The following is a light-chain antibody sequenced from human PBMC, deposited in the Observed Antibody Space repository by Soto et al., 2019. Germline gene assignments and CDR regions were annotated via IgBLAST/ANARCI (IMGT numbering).Light chain of an antibody. V-gene: IGKV1-5*01. Sequence: DILMTQSPSTLSASVGDRVNITCRASQSVRRWLAWYQLKPGKAPKLLISDASTLESGVPSRFSGSGSGTEFTLTISSLLPDDFATYYCQQADSFPLSFGGGTKVEI. CDR1: QSVRRW. CDR2: DAS. J-gene: IGKJ4*01. CDR3: QQADSFPLS.